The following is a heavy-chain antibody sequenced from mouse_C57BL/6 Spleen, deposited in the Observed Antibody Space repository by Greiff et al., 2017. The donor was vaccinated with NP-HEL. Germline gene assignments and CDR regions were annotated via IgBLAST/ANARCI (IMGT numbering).Heavy chain of an antibody. CDR3: ASESLGPFAY. V-gene: IGHV1-76*01. CDR1: GYTFTDYY. D-gene: IGHD4-1*01. Sequence: QVQLQQSGAELVRPGASVKLSCKASGYTFTDYYINWVKQRPGQGLEWIARIYPGSGNTYYNEKFKGKATLTAEKSSSTAYMQLSSLTSEDSAVYFCASESLGPFAYWGQGTLGTVSA. J-gene: IGHJ3*01. CDR2: IYPGSGNT.